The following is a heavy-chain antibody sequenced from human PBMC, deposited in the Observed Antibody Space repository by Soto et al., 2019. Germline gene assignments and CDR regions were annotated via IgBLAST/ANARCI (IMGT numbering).Heavy chain of an antibody. Sequence: ASVKVSCKASGGTFSSYTISWVRQAPGQGLEWMGRIIPILGIANYAQKFQGRVTITADKSTSTAYMELSSLRSEDTAVYYCARGPLVVRSSGWYFDYWGQETLVTVSS. CDR3: ARGPLVVRSSGWYFDY. D-gene: IGHD6-19*01. CDR2: IIPILGIA. V-gene: IGHV1-69*02. J-gene: IGHJ4*02. CDR1: GGTFSSYT.